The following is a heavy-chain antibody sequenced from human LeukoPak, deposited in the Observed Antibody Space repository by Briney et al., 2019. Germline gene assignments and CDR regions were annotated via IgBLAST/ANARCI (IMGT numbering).Heavy chain of an antibody. CDR1: GGSISSYY. CDR3: ARFGMVRGDMDV. V-gene: IGHV4-59*08. D-gene: IGHD3-10*01. CDR2: IYHSGST. Sequence: SETLSLTCTVSGGSISSYYWSWIRQPPGKGLEWIGSIYHSGSTYYNPSLKSRVTISVDTSKNQFSLKLSSVTAADTAVYYCARFGMVRGDMDVWGKGTTVTVSS. J-gene: IGHJ6*03.